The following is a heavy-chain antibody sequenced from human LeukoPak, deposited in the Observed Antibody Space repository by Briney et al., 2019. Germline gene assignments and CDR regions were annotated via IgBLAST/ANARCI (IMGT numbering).Heavy chain of an antibody. D-gene: IGHD6-19*01. CDR3: ASTSGWYEPIDY. CDR2: IWYDGSNK. Sequence: WRSLRLSCAASGFTFSSYAMHWVRQVPGKGLEWVAVIWYDGSNKYYADSVKGRFTISRDNSKNTLYLQMNSLRAEDTAVYYCASTSGWYEPIDYWGQGTLVTVSS. V-gene: IGHV3-33*08. J-gene: IGHJ4*02. CDR1: GFTFSSYA.